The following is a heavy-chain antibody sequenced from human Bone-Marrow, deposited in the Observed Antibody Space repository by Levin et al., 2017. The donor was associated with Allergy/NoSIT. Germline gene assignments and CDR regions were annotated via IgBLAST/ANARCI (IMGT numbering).Heavy chain of an antibody. J-gene: IGHJ3*02. Sequence: GGSLRLSCTASGFTFGDYAMAWVRQAPGKGLEWVGFIRSKAFGGTTEYAASVKGRFTMSRDDSKSIAYLQMNNLKTEDTAVYYCTIEQHLEAGGAFDIWGQGTMVTVSS. CDR3: TIEQHLEAGGAFDI. CDR1: GFTFGDYA. V-gene: IGHV3-49*04. D-gene: IGHD6-13*01. CDR2: IRSKAFGGTT.